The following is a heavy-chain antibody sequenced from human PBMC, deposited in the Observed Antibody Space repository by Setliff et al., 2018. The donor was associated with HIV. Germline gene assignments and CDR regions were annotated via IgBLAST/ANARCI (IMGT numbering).Heavy chain of an antibody. CDR3: ASRIYYYDSNNFLREEGFDP. Sequence: PSETLSLTCSVSGASIITDPHYWGWIRQSPGKGLEWIGNIFYGGNPHYSPSLKSRVTISMDTSRNQFSLKLPSMTAADTAVYYCASRIYYYDSNNFLREEGFDPWGQGTLVTVSS. V-gene: IGHV4-39*01. CDR2: IFYGGNP. D-gene: IGHD3-22*01. J-gene: IGHJ5*02. CDR1: GASIITDPHY.